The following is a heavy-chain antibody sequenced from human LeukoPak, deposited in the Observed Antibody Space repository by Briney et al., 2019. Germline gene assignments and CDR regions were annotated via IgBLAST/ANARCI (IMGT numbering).Heavy chain of an antibody. D-gene: IGHD3-3*01. CDR2: IKDDGSDK. Sequence: GGSLRLSCAASGFTFSNFWMSWVRQTPGKGLEWVANIKDDGSDKYYVDSVKGRFTISRDNAKNSLYLQMNSLRAEDTAVYYCAKDRTRQAYWGQGTLVTVSS. CDR1: GFTFSNFW. J-gene: IGHJ4*02. V-gene: IGHV3-7*03. CDR3: AKDRTRQAY.